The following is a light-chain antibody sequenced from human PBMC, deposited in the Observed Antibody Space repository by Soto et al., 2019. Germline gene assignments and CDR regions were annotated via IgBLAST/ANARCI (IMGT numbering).Light chain of an antibody. CDR2: DND. Sequence: QSVLTQPPSVSAAPGQKVTISCSGSNSNIGNNYVSWYQQLPGTAPKLLIYDNDNRPSGIPDRFSGSKSGTSATLGITGLQTGDEADYYCATWDGSLSVVILGGGTKLTVL. CDR3: ATWDGSLSVVI. J-gene: IGLJ2*01. CDR1: NSNIGNNY. V-gene: IGLV1-51*01.